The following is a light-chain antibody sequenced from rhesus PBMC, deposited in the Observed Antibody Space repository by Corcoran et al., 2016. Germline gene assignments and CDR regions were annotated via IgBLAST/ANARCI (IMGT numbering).Light chain of an antibody. CDR3: QQNSNLWT. V-gene: IGKV3-24*04. Sequence: ETVVTQSPATLSLSSGERATRSCRASKSVGSYLAWYQQKPGQAPRLISDGASSRATGIPDKVSGSGSGTDFSLAIRCLEPEDVGVYVCQQNSNLWTFGQGAKVEI. CDR2: GAS. J-gene: IGKJ1*01. CDR1: KSVGSY.